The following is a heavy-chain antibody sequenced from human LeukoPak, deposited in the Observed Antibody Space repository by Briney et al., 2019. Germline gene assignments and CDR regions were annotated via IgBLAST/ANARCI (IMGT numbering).Heavy chain of an antibody. Sequence: SETLSLTCAVYGGSFSGYYWSWIRQPAGKGLEWIGRIYTSGSTNYNPSLKSRVTMSVDTSKNQFSLKLSSVTAADTAVYYCARERDYDFWSGYYTSLYYYYGMDVWGQGTTVTVSS. V-gene: IGHV4-4*07. D-gene: IGHD3-3*01. CDR3: ARERDYDFWSGYYTSLYYYYGMDV. J-gene: IGHJ6*02. CDR2: IYTSGST. CDR1: GGSFSGYY.